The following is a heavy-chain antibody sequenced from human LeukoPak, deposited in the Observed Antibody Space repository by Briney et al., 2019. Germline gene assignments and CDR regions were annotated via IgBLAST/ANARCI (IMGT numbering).Heavy chain of an antibody. V-gene: IGHV3-48*03. D-gene: IGHD3-10*01. CDR1: GFTFSTYE. CDR2: ISSSGTTI. CDR3: AKDAREIRGAFDI. Sequence: PGGSLRLSCAASGFTFSTYEMNWVRQAPGKGLEWVSYISSSGTTIYYADSVKGRFTISRDNSKNTLYLQMNSLRAEDTAVYYCAKDAREIRGAFDIWGQGTMVTVSS. J-gene: IGHJ3*02.